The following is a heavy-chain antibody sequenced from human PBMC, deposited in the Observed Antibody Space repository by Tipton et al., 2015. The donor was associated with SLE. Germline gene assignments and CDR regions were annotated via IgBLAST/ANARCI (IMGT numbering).Heavy chain of an antibody. CDR3: ARLRRYSSGPPY. CDR1: GGSFSGYY. Sequence: TLSLTCAVYGGSFSGYYWSWIRPPPGKGLEWIGEINHSGSTNYNPSLKSRVTISVDTSKNQFSLKLSSVTAADTAVYYCARLRRYSSGPPYWGQGTLVTVSS. D-gene: IGHD6-19*01. CDR2: INHSGST. V-gene: IGHV4-34*01. J-gene: IGHJ4*02.